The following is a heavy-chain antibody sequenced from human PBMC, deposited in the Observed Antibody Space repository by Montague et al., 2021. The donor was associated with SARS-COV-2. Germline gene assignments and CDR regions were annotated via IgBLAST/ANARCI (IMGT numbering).Heavy chain of an antibody. J-gene: IGHJ6*02. CDR3: ARDAGYFYYYGMDV. V-gene: IGHV3-13*01. CDR1: GFTFSSYD. CDR2: IGTAGDT. D-gene: IGHD1-1*01. Sequence: SLRLSCAASGFTFSSYDMHWVRQATGKGLEWVSAIGTAGDTYYPGSVKGRFTISRENAKNSLYLQMNSLRAGDTAVYHCARDAGYFYYYGMDVWGQGTTVTVSS.